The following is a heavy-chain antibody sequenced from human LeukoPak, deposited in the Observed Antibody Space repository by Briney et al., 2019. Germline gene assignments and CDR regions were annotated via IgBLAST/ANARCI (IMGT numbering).Heavy chain of an antibody. V-gene: IGHV3-23*01. CDR1: GFTFSSYA. Sequence: PGGSLRLSCAASGFTFSSYAMSWVRQAPGKGLEWVSAISGSGGSTYYADSVKGRFTISRDNSKNTLYLQMNSLRAEDTAVYYCARGSVSYNYFDYWGQGTLVTVSS. D-gene: IGHD4-11*01. CDR3: ARGSVSYNYFDY. J-gene: IGHJ4*02. CDR2: ISGSGGST.